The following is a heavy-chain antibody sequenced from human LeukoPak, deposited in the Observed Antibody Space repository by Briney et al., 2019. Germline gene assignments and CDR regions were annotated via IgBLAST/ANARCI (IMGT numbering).Heavy chain of an antibody. CDR2: INSDGSST. J-gene: IGHJ4*02. CDR3: ARGARPHSSSWYFGGLDY. Sequence: GGSLRLSCAASGFTFSSYWMHWVRQAPGKGLVWVSRINSDGSSTSYADSVKGRFTISRDNAKNALYLQMNSLRAEDTAVYYCARGARPHSSSWYFGGLDYWGQGTLVTVSS. V-gene: IGHV3-74*01. CDR1: GFTFSSYW. D-gene: IGHD6-13*01.